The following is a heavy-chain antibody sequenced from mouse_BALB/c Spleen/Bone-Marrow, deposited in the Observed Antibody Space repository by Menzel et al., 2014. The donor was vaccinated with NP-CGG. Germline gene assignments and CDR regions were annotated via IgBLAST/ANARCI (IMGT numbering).Heavy chain of an antibody. J-gene: IGHJ2*01. D-gene: IGHD3-1*01. V-gene: IGHV1-5*01. Sequence: VQLQQPGTVLARPGAAVKMSCKASGYTFSNYWMHWVKQRPGQGLEWIGTIYPGNSDTTYNQKFKGKATLTAVTSTSTAYMELSSLTNVDSAVYYCTTLARNKFNYWGQGTTLAVSS. CDR1: GYTFSNYW. CDR3: TTLARNKFNY. CDR2: IYPGNSDT.